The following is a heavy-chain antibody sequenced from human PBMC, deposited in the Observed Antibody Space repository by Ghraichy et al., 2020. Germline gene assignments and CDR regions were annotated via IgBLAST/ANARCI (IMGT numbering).Heavy chain of an antibody. CDR3: ARWYSSSSYAFDI. CDR1: GGSISSSNW. D-gene: IGHD6-6*01. J-gene: IGHJ3*02. Sequence: SETLSLTCAVSGGSISSSNWWSWVRQPPGKGLEWIGEIYHSGSTNYNPSLKSRVTISVDKSKNQFSLKLSSVTAADTAVYYCARWYSSSSYAFDIWGQGTMVTVSS. V-gene: IGHV4-4*02. CDR2: IYHSGST.